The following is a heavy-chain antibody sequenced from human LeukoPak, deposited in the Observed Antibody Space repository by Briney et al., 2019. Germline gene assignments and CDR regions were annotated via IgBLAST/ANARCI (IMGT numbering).Heavy chain of an antibody. CDR2: INWNGGST. CDR1: GLTFDDYG. J-gene: IGHJ3*02. Sequence: GGSLRLSCAASGLTFDDYGMSWVRQAPGKGLEWVSGINWNGGSTGYADSVKGRFTISRDNAKNSLYLQMNSLRAEDTALYYCARDSYDSSGYYYGGAFDIWGQGTMVTVSS. D-gene: IGHD3-22*01. CDR3: ARDSYDSSGYYYGGAFDI. V-gene: IGHV3-20*04.